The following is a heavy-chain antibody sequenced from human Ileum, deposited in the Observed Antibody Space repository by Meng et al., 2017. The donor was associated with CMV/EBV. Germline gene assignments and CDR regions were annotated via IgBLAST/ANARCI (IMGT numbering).Heavy chain of an antibody. D-gene: IGHD3-10*01. CDR1: VASLPSYY. V-gene: IGHV4-4*07. CDR2: IHPTGTT. CDR3: ARAAARGVPVDL. J-gene: IGHJ5*02. Sequence: LSRTRTVAVASLPSYYWPCIRQPAGKGLEWIGRIHPTGTTDDNPSLRSRVSMSLDKSKNQFSLKLTSVTAADTAVYYCARAAARGVPVDLWGQGTLVTLSS.